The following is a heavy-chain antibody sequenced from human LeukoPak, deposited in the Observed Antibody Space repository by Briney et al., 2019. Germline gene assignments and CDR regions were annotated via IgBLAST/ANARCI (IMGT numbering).Heavy chain of an antibody. J-gene: IGHJ4*02. V-gene: IGHV4-4*02. CDR2: IYHSGST. CDR3: ARSGYYDSSGYYSS. CDR1: GGSISSSNW. Sequence: PSETLSLTCTVSGGSISSSNWWSWVRQPPGKRLEWIGEIYHSGSTNYNPSLKSRVTISVDKSKNQFSLKLSSVTAADTAVYYCARSGYYDSSGYYSSWGQGTLVTVSS. D-gene: IGHD3-22*01.